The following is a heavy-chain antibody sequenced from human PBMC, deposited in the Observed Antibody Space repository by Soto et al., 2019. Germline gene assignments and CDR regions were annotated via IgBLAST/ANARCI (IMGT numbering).Heavy chain of an antibody. Sequence: GGSLRLSCAASGFTFSSYAMHWVRQAPGKGLEWVAVISYDGSNKYYADSVKGRFTISRDNSKNTLYLQMNSLRAEDTAVYYCARASGYDYYYFDYWGQGTLVTVSS. J-gene: IGHJ4*02. V-gene: IGHV3-30-3*01. D-gene: IGHD5-12*01. CDR3: ARASGYDYYYFDY. CDR1: GFTFSSYA. CDR2: ISYDGSNK.